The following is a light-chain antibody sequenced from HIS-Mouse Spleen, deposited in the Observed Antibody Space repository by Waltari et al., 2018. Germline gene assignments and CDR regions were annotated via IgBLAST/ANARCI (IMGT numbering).Light chain of an antibody. V-gene: IGLV2-8*01. CDR1: SSDVGGYHY. Sequence: QSALTQPPSASGSPGQSVTISCTGTSSDVGGYHYVSWYQQHPGKAPNLRIYEVSKRPSGVPVRFSGSKSGNTASLTVSGLQAEDEADYYCSSYAGSNNFVVFGGGTKLTVL. CDR2: EVS. CDR3: SSYAGSNNFVV. J-gene: IGLJ2*01.